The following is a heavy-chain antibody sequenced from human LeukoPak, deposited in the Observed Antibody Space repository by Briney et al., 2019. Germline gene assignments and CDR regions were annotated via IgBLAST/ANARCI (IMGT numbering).Heavy chain of an antibody. V-gene: IGHV4-61*02. CDR2: IYTSGST. J-gene: IGHJ6*03. CDR3: ARGVYYYYYMDV. Sequence: SETLSLTCTVSGGSISSGIYYWTWIRQPAGKGLEWIGRIYTSGSTNYNPSLKSRVTISLDTSRSQFSLKLRSVTAADTAVYFCARGVYYYYYMDVWGNGTTVTVSS. CDR1: GGSISSGIYY.